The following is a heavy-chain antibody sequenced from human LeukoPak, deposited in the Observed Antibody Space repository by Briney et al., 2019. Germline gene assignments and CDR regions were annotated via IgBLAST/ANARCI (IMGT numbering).Heavy chain of an antibody. CDR1: GGSISRSSYY. V-gene: IGHV4-39*01. Sequence: KPSETLSLTCTVSGGSISRSSYYWGWIRQPPGKGLEWIGSIYYSGSTHYNPSLKSRVTISADTSKNQFSLKLSSVTAADTAVYYCASENAISGSGSSGYYYDSVAFDIWGQGTMVTVSS. CDR3: ASENAISGSGSSGYYYDSVAFDI. D-gene: IGHD3-22*01. CDR2: IYYSGST. J-gene: IGHJ3*02.